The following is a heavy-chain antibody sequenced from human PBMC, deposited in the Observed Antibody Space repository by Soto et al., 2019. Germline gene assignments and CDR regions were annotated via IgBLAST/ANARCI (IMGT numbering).Heavy chain of an antibody. Sequence: SETLSLTCTVSGGTVSSYSYNWIRHPPPQGKERVWTGNINYSGSYNYNPSLKSCVTVSVDTSKNLYPLKLSSVTAADADLYYGARGDIVAAIFDYWGQGTLVTVSS. CDR2: INYSGSY. D-gene: IGHD5-12*01. J-gene: IGHJ4*02. CDR1: GGTVSSYSYN. CDR3: ARGDIVAAIFDY. V-gene: IGHV4-61*01.